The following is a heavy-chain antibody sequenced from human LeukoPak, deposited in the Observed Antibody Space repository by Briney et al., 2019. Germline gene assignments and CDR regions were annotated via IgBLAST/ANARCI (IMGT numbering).Heavy chain of an antibody. CDR1: GGSVSSGNYY. J-gene: IGHJ4*02. CDR2: IYYSGST. D-gene: IGHD1-26*01. V-gene: IGHV4-31*03. CDR3: ARGREIIDY. Sequence: PSETLSLTCTVPGGSVSSGNYYWSWIRQHPGKGLEWIGYIYYSGSTYYNPSLKSRVTISVDTSKNQFSLKLSSVTAADTAVYYCARGREIIDYWGQGTLVTVSS.